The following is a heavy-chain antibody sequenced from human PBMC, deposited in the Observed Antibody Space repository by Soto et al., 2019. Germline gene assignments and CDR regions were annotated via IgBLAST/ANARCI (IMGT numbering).Heavy chain of an antibody. CDR1: GFTFSSYA. J-gene: IGHJ4*01. V-gene: IGHV3-23*01. CDR3: AKGTAPALDY. CDR2: ISAGGTST. Sequence: PGGSLKLSCAASGFTFSSYAMSWFRQAPGKGLEWVSAISAGGTSTYHADSVQGRFTISRDNSRNTLYLQMNSLRADDTAVYYCAKGTAPALDYWGQGTLVTVSS.